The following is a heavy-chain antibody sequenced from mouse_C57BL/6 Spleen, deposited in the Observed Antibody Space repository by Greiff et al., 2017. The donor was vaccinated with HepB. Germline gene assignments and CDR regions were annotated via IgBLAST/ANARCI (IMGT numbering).Heavy chain of an antibody. J-gene: IGHJ4*01. Sequence: EVQLQQSGPELVKPGASVKISCKASGYSFTGYYMNWVKQSPEKSLEWIGESNPSTGGTTYNQKFKAKATLTVDKSSSTAYMQLKSLTSEDSAVYYCARSLGITTVVGAMDYWGQGTSVTVSS. CDR3: ARSLGITTVVGAMDY. CDR2: SNPSTGGT. D-gene: IGHD1-1*01. CDR1: GYSFTGYY. V-gene: IGHV1-42*01.